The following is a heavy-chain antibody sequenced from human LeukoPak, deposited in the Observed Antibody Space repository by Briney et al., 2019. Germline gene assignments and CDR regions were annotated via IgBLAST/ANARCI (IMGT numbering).Heavy chain of an antibody. Sequence: ASVKVSCKASGGTFSSYAISWVRQAPGQGLEWMGGTIPIFGTANYAQKFQGRVTITADESTSTAYMELSSLRSEDTAVYYCAGLYDSSGYYYAYWGQGTLVTVSS. CDR1: GGTFSSYA. CDR3: AGLYDSSGYYYAY. V-gene: IGHV1-69*13. J-gene: IGHJ4*02. CDR2: TIPIFGTA. D-gene: IGHD3-22*01.